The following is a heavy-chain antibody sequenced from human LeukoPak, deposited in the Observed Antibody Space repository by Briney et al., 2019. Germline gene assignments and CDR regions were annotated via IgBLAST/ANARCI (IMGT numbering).Heavy chain of an antibody. J-gene: IGHJ5*02. D-gene: IGHD3-16*02. V-gene: IGHV4-34*01. CDR3: ARDQRLRLGELSLNWFDP. CDR2: INHSGSA. CDR1: GGSFSGYY. Sequence: SETLSLTCAVYGGSFSGYYWSWIRQPPGKGLEWIGDINHSGSANYNPSLKSRVTISVDTSKNQFSLKLSSVTAADTAVYYCARDQRLRLGELSLNWFDPWGQGTLVTVSS.